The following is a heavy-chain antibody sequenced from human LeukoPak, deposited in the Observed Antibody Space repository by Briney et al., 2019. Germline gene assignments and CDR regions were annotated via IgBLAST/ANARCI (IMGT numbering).Heavy chain of an antibody. D-gene: IGHD1-26*01. CDR2: INPNSGGT. Sequence: GASVKVSCMASGCTFTSYYMHWVRQAPGQGLEWMGWINPNSGGTNYAQTFQGRVTMTRDTSISTAYMELSRLRSDDTAVYFCARDGRGSLRWGQGTLVTVSS. V-gene: IGHV1-2*02. CDR3: ARDGRGSLR. CDR1: GCTFTSYY. J-gene: IGHJ4*02.